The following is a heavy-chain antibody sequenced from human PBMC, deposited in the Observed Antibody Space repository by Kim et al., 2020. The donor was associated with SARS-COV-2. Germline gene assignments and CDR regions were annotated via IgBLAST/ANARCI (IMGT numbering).Heavy chain of an antibody. J-gene: IGHJ6*01. Sequence: GGSLRLSCAASGFSLNKYPMYWVRQPPGKGPQWVAMISNDGSKKYYGDAVKGRFTISRDNSKNTLYLHLNSLRPEDTAVYFCARDRVVYRGSSANYYYY. CDR3: ARDRVVYRGSSANYYYY. CDR2: ISNDGSKK. V-gene: IGHV3-30*04. CDR1: GFSLNKYP. D-gene: IGHD1-26*01.